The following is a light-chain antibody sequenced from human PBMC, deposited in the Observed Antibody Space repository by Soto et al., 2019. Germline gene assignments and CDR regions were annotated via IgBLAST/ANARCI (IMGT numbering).Light chain of an antibody. J-gene: IGLJ3*02. CDR3: WSYADGRWV. CDR1: SGDVGRYNY. Sequence: QSALTQPRSVSGSPGQSVTISCTGTSGDVGRYNYVSCYQQHPGKAPKLMIYDVNKWPSGVPDRFSGSKSGDTASLTISGLQAEDEADYYCWSYADGRWVFGGGTKLTVL. V-gene: IGLV2-11*01. CDR2: DVN.